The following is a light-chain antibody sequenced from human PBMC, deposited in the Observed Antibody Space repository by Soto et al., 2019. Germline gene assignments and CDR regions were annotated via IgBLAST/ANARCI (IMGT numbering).Light chain of an antibody. CDR1: QSISSY. CDR2: DAT. Sequence: DIQMTQSPSSLSASVGDRVTITCRASQSISSYLNWYQQRPGKAPKLLIYDATRLHSGVPPRFSGSGYGTDFTLTITSLQLEDFATYYCQQSDVSPRTFGQGTKVDI. V-gene: IGKV1-39*01. J-gene: IGKJ1*01. CDR3: QQSDVSPRT.